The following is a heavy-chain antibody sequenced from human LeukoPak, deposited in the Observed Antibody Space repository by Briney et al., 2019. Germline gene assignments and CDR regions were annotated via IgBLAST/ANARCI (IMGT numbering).Heavy chain of an antibody. D-gene: IGHD4-17*01. CDR1: GGSISSGGYY. Sequence: SETLSLTCTVSGGSISSGGYYWSRIRQPPGKGLEWIGYIYHSGSTYYNPSLKSRVTISVDRSKNQFSLKLSSVTAADTAVYYCAREWTTAYAFDIWGQGTMVTVSS. CDR3: AREWTTAYAFDI. J-gene: IGHJ3*02. CDR2: IYHSGST. V-gene: IGHV4-30-2*01.